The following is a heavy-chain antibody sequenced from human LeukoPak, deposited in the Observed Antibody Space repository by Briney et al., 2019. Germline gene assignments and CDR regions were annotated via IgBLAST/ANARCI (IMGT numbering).Heavy chain of an antibody. V-gene: IGHV3-13*01. Sequence: GGSLRLSCATSGFTFSNHAMHWVRQATGKGLEWVSAIGIAGDTFYPGSVKGRFTISRENAKNSLSLQINSLKAEDTAVYYCVRQQTSHGNFDYWGQGTLVAVSS. J-gene: IGHJ4*02. D-gene: IGHD1-26*01. CDR1: GFTFSNHA. CDR3: VRQQTSHGNFDY. CDR2: IGIAGDT.